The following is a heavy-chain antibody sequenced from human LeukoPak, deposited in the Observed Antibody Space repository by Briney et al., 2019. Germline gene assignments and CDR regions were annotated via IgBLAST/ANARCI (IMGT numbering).Heavy chain of an antibody. D-gene: IGHD1-1*01. J-gene: IGHJ4*02. CDR1: GGSFSGYY. V-gene: IGHV4-34*01. Sequence: SETLSLTCAVYGGSFSGYYWSWIRQPPGKGLEWIGEINHSGSTNYNPSLKSRVTISVDTSKKQFSLKLSSVTAADTAVYYCARGTSRTTDLVAFDYWGQGTLVTVSS. CDR3: ARGTSRTTDLVAFDY. CDR2: INHSGST.